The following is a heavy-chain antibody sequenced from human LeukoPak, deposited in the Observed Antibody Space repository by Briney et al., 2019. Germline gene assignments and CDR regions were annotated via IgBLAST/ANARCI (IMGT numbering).Heavy chain of an antibody. CDR1: GASTDRRVSTNSYY. Sequence: SETLSVTCTVSGASTDRRVSTNSYYWSWIRQFPGKGLEWIGNIYNIGSVTYKPSLRSRVTMSIDMSKKQLSLRLTSVSAADTAVYFCATNSSGSALDYWGQGILVTVSS. J-gene: IGHJ4*02. D-gene: IGHD3-22*01. CDR2: IYNIGSV. CDR3: ATNSSGSALDY. V-gene: IGHV4-61*05.